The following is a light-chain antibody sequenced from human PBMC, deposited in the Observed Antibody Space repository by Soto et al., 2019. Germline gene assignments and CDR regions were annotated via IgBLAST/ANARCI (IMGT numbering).Light chain of an antibody. CDR1: QSVNRK. CDR2: GAS. V-gene: IGKV3-15*01. Sequence: DIVMTQSPATLSVAPGERATLSCRASQSVNRKVAWYQQKPGQAPRLLIYGASTGATDIPDRFSGSGSGTEFTLTISSLQSEDFAVYYCQQYDKWPRWTFGQGTKVDIK. CDR3: QQYDKWPRWT. J-gene: IGKJ1*01.